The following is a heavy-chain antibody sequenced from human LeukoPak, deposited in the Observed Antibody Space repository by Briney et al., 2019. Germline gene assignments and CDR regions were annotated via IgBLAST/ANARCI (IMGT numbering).Heavy chain of an antibody. J-gene: IGHJ6*02. CDR1: GFTFSSYG. CDR3: AKGRREYQLLFALYYGMDV. V-gene: IGHV3-30*18. Sequence: GGSLRLSCAASGFTFSSYGMHWVRQAPGKGLEWVAVISYDGSNKYYADSVKGRFTISRDNSKNTLYLQMNSLRAEDTAVYYCAKGRREYQLLFALYYGMDVWGQGTTVTVSS. CDR2: ISYDGSNK. D-gene: IGHD2-2*01.